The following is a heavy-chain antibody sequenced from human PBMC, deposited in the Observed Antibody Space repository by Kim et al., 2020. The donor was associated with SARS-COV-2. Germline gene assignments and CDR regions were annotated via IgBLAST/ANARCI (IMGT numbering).Heavy chain of an antibody. V-gene: IGHV3-23*01. CDR1: GFTFSSYA. D-gene: IGHD4-17*01. CDR3: AKSVEVKLRWGYFDY. CDR2: IRGSGGST. Sequence: GGSLRLSCAASGFTFSSYAMSWVRQAPGKGLEWVSAIRGSGGSTYYADSVKGRFTISRDNSKNTLYLQMNSLRAEDTAVYYCAKSVEVKLRWGYFDYWGQGTLVTVSS. J-gene: IGHJ4*02.